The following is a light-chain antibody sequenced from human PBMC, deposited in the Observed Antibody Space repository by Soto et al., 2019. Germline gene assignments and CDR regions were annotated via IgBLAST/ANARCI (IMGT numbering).Light chain of an antibody. Sequence: QSALTQPVSVSGSPGQSITISCTGTSSDVGAYNYVSWYQQHPGKAPKLIIYDVSNRPSGVSNRFSGSKSGNTASLTISGLQGEDETDYYCSSYTTRGTRVFGTGTKLTVL. CDR1: SSDVGAYNY. CDR3: SSYTTRGTRV. V-gene: IGLV2-14*01. J-gene: IGLJ1*01. CDR2: DVS.